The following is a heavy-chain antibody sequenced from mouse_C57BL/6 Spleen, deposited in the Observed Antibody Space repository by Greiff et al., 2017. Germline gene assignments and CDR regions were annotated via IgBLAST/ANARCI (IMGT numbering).Heavy chain of an antibody. D-gene: IGHD1-1*01. CDR1: GYTFTDYE. J-gene: IGHJ2*01. CDR3: TRGGYGSPFDY. V-gene: IGHV1-15*01. Sequence: VQLQQSGAELVRPGASVTLSCKASGYTFTDYEMHWVKQTPVHGLEWIGAIDPETGGTAYNQKFKGKAILTADKSSSTAYMEIRSLTSEDSAVYYCTRGGYGSPFDYWGQGTTLTVSS. CDR2: IDPETGGT.